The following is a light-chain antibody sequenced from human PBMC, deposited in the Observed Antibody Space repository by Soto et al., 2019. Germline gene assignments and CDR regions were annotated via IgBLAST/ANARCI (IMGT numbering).Light chain of an antibody. CDR1: QSVSSSY. CDR2: GAS. Sequence: EIVLTQSPGTLSLSPGERATLSCRASQSVSSSYLAWYKQKPGQAPRLLIYGASSWATGIPDRFSGSGSWRDFTLTISRLEPEDLAVDYCHHYGSSPRLTFGGGTKVEIK. J-gene: IGKJ4*01. CDR3: HHYGSSPRLT. V-gene: IGKV3-20*01.